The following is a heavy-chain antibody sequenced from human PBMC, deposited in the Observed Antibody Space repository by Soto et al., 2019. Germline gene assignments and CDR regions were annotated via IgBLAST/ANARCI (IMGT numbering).Heavy chain of an antibody. J-gene: IGHJ4*02. CDR2: IYYSGST. V-gene: IGHV4-39*01. Sequence: QLQLQESGPGLVKPSETLSLTCTVSGGSISSSSYYWGWIRQPPGKGLEWIGSIYYSGSTYYNPSLKSRVTISVDTSKNQFSLKLSSVTAADTAVYYCARRLREYSSGYGYYFDYWGQGTLVTVSS. D-gene: IGHD5-18*01. CDR3: ARRLREYSSGYGYYFDY. CDR1: GGSISSSSYY.